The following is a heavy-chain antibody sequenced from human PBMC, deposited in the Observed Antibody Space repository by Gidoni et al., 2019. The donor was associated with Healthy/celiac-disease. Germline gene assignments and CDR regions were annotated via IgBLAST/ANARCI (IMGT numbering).Heavy chain of an antibody. CDR3: ARDRISSVVMDV. V-gene: IGHV3-11*06. Sequence: QVQLVESGGGLVKPGGSLRLSCAASGFTFSDYYMSWIRQAPGKGLEWVSYICSSSSYTNYADSVKGRFTISRDNAKNSLYLQMNSLRAEDTAVYYCARDRISSVVMDVWGQGTTVTVSS. CDR1: GFTFSDYY. CDR2: ICSSSSYT. J-gene: IGHJ6*02. D-gene: IGHD3-16*02.